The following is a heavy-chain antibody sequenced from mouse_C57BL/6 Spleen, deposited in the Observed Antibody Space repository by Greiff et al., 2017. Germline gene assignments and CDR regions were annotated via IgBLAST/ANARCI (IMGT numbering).Heavy chain of an antibody. V-gene: IGHV1-77*01. Sequence: VQLQQSGAELVKPGASVKISCKASGYTFTDYYINWVKQRPGQGLEWLGNIGPGSGSTYYNEKFKGKATLTADKSSSTAYMQLSSLTSEDSAVYFCARSSSLCYDAIDYWGQGTTVTVSS. J-gene: IGHJ4*01. CDR3: ARSSSLCYDAIDY. CDR1: GYTFTDYY. D-gene: IGHD2-3*01. CDR2: IGPGSGST.